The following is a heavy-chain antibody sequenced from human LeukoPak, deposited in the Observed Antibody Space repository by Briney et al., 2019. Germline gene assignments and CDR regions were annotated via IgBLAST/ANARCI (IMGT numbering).Heavy chain of an antibody. CDR2: ISAYNGNT. V-gene: IGHV1-18*01. D-gene: IGHD2-2*03. J-gene: IGHJ5*02. Sequence: ASVKVSCKASGYTFTSSGISWLRQAPGQGLEWMGWISAYNGNTNYAQKLQGRVTMTTDTSTSTAYMELRGLRSDDTAVYYCARPGYCSSTSCENWFDPWGQGTLVTVSS. CDR3: ARPGYCSSTSCENWFDP. CDR1: GYTFTSSG.